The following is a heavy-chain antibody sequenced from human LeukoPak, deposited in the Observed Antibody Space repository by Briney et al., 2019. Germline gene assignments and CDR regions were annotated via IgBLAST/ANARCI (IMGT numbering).Heavy chain of an antibody. CDR1: GYTLTELS. V-gene: IGHV1-24*01. Sequence: ASVKVSFKVSGYTLTELSMHWVRQAPGKGLAWMGGFDPEDGETIYAQKFQGRVTMTEDTSTDTAYMELSSLRSEDTAVYYCAIPGGSSRDFDYWGQGTLVTVSS. J-gene: IGHJ4*02. D-gene: IGHD6-13*01. CDR3: AIPGGSSRDFDY. CDR2: FDPEDGET.